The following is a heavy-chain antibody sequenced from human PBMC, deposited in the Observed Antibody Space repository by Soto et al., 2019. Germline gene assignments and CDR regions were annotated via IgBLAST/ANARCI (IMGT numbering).Heavy chain of an antibody. CDR3: ASGYSSGWYPSPYNWFDS. Sequence: GASVKVSCKASGGTFSSYAISWVRQAPGQGLEWMGGIIPIFGTANYAQKFQGRVTITADESTSTAYMELSSLRSEDTAVYYCASGYSSGWYPSPYNWFDSWGQGTLVTVSS. J-gene: IGHJ5*01. CDR2: IIPIFGTA. D-gene: IGHD6-19*01. CDR1: GGTFSSYA. V-gene: IGHV1-69*13.